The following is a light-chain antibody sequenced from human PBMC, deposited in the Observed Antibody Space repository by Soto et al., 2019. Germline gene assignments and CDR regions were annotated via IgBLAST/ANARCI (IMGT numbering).Light chain of an antibody. V-gene: IGLV1-51*01. CDR1: SSNIGNNY. CDR3: GTWDSSLSAHV. Sequence: QSVLTQPPSVSAAPGQKVTISCSGSSSNIGNNYVSWYQQLPGTAPKLLIYDNNKRPSGIPDRFSDSKSGTSATLAITGLQTGDEADYYCGTWDSSLSAHVFGTGTKVTVL. J-gene: IGLJ1*01. CDR2: DNN.